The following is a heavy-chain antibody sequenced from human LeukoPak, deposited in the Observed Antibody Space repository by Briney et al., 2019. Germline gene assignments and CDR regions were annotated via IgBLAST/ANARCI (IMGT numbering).Heavy chain of an antibody. CDR3: ARGGSSSPRGAFDI. CDR2: IIPIFGTA. J-gene: IGHJ3*02. CDR1: GGTFSSYA. D-gene: IGHD2-2*01. V-gene: IGHV1-69*05. Sequence: SVKVSCKASGGTFSSYAISWVRQAPGQGLEWMGGIIPIFGTANYAQKFQGRVTITTDESTSTAYMELSSLRSGDTAVYYCARGGSSSPRGAFDIWGQGTMVTVSS.